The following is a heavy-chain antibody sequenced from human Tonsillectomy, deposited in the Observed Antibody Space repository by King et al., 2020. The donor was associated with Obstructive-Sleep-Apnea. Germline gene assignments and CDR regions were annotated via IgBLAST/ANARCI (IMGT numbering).Heavy chain of an antibody. Sequence: VQLVESGGGVVQPGRSLRLSCAASGFTFSSYTMHWVRQAPGKGLEWVAVISYDGSNKYYADSVKGRFTISRDNSKNTLYLEMNSLRAEDTAVYYCARENYGDYVENYYFDYWGQGTLVTVSS. D-gene: IGHD4-17*01. CDR2: ISYDGSNK. J-gene: IGHJ4*02. CDR3: ARENYGDYVENYYFDY. CDR1: GFTFSSYT. V-gene: IGHV3-30*04.